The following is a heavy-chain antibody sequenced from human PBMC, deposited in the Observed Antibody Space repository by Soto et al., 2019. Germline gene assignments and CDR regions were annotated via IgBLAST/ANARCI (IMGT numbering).Heavy chain of an antibody. Sequence: ASVKVSCKVSGYRFSSYGINWVRQAPGQGLEWVGWFNPDNQNTNYEQKLEDRVSLTADTSTNTAYMELRGLRSDDTAVYYCARVRFGDPFDYWGQGTLVTVSS. CDR1: GYRFSSYG. V-gene: IGHV1-18*01. CDR2: FNPDNQNT. D-gene: IGHD3-10*01. J-gene: IGHJ4*02. CDR3: ARVRFGDPFDY.